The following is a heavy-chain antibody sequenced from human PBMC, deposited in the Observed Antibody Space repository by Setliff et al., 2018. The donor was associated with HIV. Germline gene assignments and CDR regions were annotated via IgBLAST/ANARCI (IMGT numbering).Heavy chain of an antibody. V-gene: IGHV4-34*01. D-gene: IGHD2-21*02. Sequence: SETLSLTCAVYGASFSGYYWAWIRQSPGTGLEWIGEINHSGNINYNPSLQSRVTVSVDTSKPQFSLEMSSLTAADTAVYYCAITLVGVTTEMYWGQGTLVTVSS. CDR1: GASFSGYY. J-gene: IGHJ4*02. CDR2: INHSGNI. CDR3: AITLVGVTTEMY.